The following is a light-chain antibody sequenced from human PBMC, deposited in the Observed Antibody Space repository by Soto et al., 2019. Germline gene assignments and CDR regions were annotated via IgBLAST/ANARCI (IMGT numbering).Light chain of an antibody. CDR3: QQYYNWPRT. CDR2: GAS. V-gene: IGKV3-15*01. Sequence: EIGRTQSPATVSVSPCERSTLSCRAGQSIHSNLAWYQQKPGQDPRLIFYGASTGATGLPARFSGSGSGTEFTLTINSLQAEDCAVYYCQQYYNWPRTFGQGTRLEI. CDR1: QSIHSN. J-gene: IGKJ5*01.